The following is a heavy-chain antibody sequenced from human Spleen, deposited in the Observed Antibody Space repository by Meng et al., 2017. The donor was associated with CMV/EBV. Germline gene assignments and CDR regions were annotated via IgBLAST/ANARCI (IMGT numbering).Heavy chain of an antibody. Sequence: GGSLRLSCAASGFTVSSTYMSWVRQAPGKGLDWVSIIYSGGSTYYADSVKGRFTISRDNSKNTLYLQMNSLRAEDTAVYYCARDYYGSGSYYWELDCWGQGTLVTVSS. CDR1: GFTVSSTY. CDR2: IYSGGST. CDR3: ARDYYGSGSYYWELDC. V-gene: IGHV3-53*01. J-gene: IGHJ4*02. D-gene: IGHD3-10*01.